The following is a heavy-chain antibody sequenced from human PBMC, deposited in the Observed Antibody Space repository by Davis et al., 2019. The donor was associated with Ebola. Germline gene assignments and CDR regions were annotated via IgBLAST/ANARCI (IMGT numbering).Heavy chain of an antibody. CDR1: GGSFSDYS. CDR3: ASFTFGRGGY. Sequence: MPSAPLSLPFPLFGGSFSDYSWTWTRQPPGKGLEWFGEISHTGSTTYNPSLKSRLSISVDTSKNQLSLKLTSVTAADTAMYYCASFTFGRGGYWGQGTLATVSS. D-gene: IGHD3-16*01. CDR2: ISHTGST. J-gene: IGHJ4*02. V-gene: IGHV4-34*01.